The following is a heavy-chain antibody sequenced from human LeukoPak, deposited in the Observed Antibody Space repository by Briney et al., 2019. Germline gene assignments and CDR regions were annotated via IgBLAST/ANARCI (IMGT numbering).Heavy chain of an antibody. V-gene: IGHV4-59*01. J-gene: IGHJ6*03. Sequence: SETLSLTCTVSGGSISSYYWSWIRQPPGKGLEWIGYIYYSGSTNYNPSLKSRVTISVDTSKNQFSLKLSSVTAEDTAVYYCARGRYSGYDWHYYYMDVWGKGTTVTISS. D-gene: IGHD5-12*01. CDR2: IYYSGST. CDR1: GGSISSYY. CDR3: ARGRYSGYDWHYYYMDV.